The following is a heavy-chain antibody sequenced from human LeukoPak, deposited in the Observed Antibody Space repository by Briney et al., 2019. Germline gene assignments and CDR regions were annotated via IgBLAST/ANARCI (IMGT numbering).Heavy chain of an antibody. CDR2: IRYDGTNK. CDR1: GFTFSSYG. J-gene: IGHJ4*02. V-gene: IGHV3-30*02. CDR3: AKEYSSGWYASNYFDY. Sequence: GGSLRLSCAGSGFTFSSYGMHWVRQAPGKGLEWVAFIRYDGTNKFYADSVKGRFTISRDNSKNTLYLQMNSLRAEDTAVYYCAKEYSSGWYASNYFDYWGQGTLVTVSS. D-gene: IGHD6-19*01.